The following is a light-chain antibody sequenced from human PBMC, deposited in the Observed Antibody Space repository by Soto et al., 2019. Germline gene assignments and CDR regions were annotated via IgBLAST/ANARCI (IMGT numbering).Light chain of an antibody. CDR2: GAY. CDR1: EVINNW. V-gene: IGKV1-12*01. J-gene: IGKJ4*01. Sequence: DIQMTPSPPSVSASVGDRVTITCRASEVINNWLAWYQQKPGKAPKLLIFGAYRLQSGAPSRFSGAISGTDFTLTISSLQPEDSATYYCQQANSFPLTFGGGTKVDIK. CDR3: QQANSFPLT.